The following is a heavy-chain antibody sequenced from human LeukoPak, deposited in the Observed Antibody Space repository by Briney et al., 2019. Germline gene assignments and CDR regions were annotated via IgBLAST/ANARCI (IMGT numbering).Heavy chain of an antibody. Sequence: ASVKVSCTASGYTFTSYDFNWVRQAPAQGLEWMGWISAYNGNTNYAQKLQGRVTITTDTSTSTAYMELRSLRSDDTAVYYCARDSLSVDTAMVRWFDPWGQGTLVTVSS. CDR1: GYTFTSYD. D-gene: IGHD5-18*01. V-gene: IGHV1-18*01. CDR2: ISAYNGNT. J-gene: IGHJ5*02. CDR3: ARDSLSVDTAMVRWFDP.